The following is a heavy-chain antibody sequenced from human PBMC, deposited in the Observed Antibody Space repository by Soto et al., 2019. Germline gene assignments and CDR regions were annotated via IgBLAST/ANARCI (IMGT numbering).Heavy chain of an antibody. CDR1: GFTFSSYG. CDR2: ISYHGGLQ. J-gene: IGHJ4*02. Sequence: QVQLVESGGGVVQPGRSLGLSCEASGFTFSSYGMHWVRQAPGRGLEWVAVISYHGGLQYYADSVRGRFTISRENSKNPLYLHMHGLTAEDTAVYYCAKELAEWINTSSFYDYWGQGTLVTVSS. CDR3: AKELAEWINTSSFYDY. V-gene: IGHV3-30*18. D-gene: IGHD3-16*01.